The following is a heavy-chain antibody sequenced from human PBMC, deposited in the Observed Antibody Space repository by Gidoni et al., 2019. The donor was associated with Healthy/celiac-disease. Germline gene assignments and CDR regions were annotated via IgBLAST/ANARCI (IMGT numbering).Heavy chain of an antibody. CDR1: GFTFSSYW. CDR2: IKQDGSEK. CDR3: AREVAGFDY. J-gene: IGHJ4*02. Sequence: EVQLVESGGGLVKPGGSLRLSCAAYGFTFSSYWMSWVRQAPGKGLEWVANIKQDGSEKYYVDSVKGRFTISRDNAKNSLYLQMNSLRAEDTAVYYCAREVAGFDYWGQGTLVTVSS. D-gene: IGHD6-19*01. V-gene: IGHV3-7*04.